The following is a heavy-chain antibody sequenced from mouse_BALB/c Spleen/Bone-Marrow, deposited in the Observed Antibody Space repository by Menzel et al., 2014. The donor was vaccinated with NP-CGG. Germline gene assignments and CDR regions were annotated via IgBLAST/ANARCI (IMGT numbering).Heavy chain of an antibody. Sequence: VKLQESGADLAKPGASVKMSCKASGYTFTNYWMHWVKQRPGQGLEWIGYINASTGYTEYNQKFKDKATLTADKSSSTAYMQLNSLTSEDSSVFYCTRRAYGGSYGFAYWGQGTLVTVSA. J-gene: IGHJ3*01. V-gene: IGHV1-7*01. D-gene: IGHD1-1*01. CDR2: INASTGYT. CDR1: GYTFTNYW. CDR3: TRRAYGGSYGFAY.